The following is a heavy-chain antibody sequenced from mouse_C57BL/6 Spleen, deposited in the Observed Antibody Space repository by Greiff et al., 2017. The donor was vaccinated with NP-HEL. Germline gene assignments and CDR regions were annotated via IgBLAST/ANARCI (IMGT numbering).Heavy chain of an antibody. CDR2: IDPEDGET. D-gene: IGHD2-3*01. J-gene: IGHJ2*01. V-gene: IGHV14-2*01. CDR1: GFNIKDYY. CDR3: ARSPIYDGYYVDY. Sequence: VQLQQSGAELVKPGASVKLSCTASGFNIKDYYMHWVKQRTEQGLEWIGRIDPEDGETKYAPKFPGKATITADTSSNTAYLQLSSLTSEDTAVYYCARSPIYDGYYVDYWGQGTTLTVSS.